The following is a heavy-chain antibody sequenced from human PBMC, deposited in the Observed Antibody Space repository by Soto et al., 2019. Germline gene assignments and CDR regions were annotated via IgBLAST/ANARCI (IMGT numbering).Heavy chain of an antibody. Sequence: PGGSLRLSCAASGSTFSSYGMHWVRQAPGKGLEWVAVISYDGSNKYYADSVKGRFTISRDNSKNTLYLQMNSLRAEDTAVYYCARSPEKNVDPPYLWGQGTTVTVSS. CDR2: ISYDGSNK. CDR1: GSTFSSYG. J-gene: IGHJ6*02. D-gene: IGHD5-12*01. V-gene: IGHV3-30*03. CDR3: ARSPEKNVDPPYL.